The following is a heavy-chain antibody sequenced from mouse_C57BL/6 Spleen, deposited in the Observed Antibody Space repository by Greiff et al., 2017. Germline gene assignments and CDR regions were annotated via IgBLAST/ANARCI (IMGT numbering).Heavy chain of an antibody. D-gene: IGHD2-3*01. J-gene: IGHJ3*01. CDR3: ARSGYYGFAY. CDR2: ISYDGSN. CDR1: GYSITSGYY. V-gene: IGHV3-6*01. Sequence: ESGPGLVKPSQSLSLTCSVTGYSITSGYYWNWIRQFPGNKLEWMGYISYDGSNNYNPSLKNRISITRDTSKNQFFLKLNSVTTEDTATYYCARSGYYGFAYWGQGTLVTVSA.